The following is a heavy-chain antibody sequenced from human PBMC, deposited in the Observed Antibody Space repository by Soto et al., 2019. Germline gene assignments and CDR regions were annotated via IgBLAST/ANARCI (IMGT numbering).Heavy chain of an antibody. CDR2: IYSGGST. CDR3: AGLGYCSSTSCYTVSNNWFDP. CDR1: GFTVSSNY. Sequence: GGSLRLSCAASGFTVSSNYMSWVRQAPGKGLEWVSVIYSGGSTYYADSVKGRFTISRDNSKNTLYLQMNSLRAEDTAVYYCAGLGYCSSTSCYTVSNNWFDPWGQGTLVTVSS. V-gene: IGHV3-53*01. J-gene: IGHJ5*02. D-gene: IGHD2-2*02.